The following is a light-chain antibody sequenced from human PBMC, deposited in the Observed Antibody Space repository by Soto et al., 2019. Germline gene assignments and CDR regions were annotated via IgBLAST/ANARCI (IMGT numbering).Light chain of an antibody. CDR3: SSYTSSSTLE. CDR2: DVS. V-gene: IGLV2-14*01. J-gene: IGLJ3*02. CDR1: SRDVGGYNY. Sequence: QSALTQPASVSGSPGQSITISCTGTSRDVGGYNYVSWYQQHPGKAPKLMIYDVSNRPSGVSNRFSGSKSGNTAYLTISGLHAEDEADYSCSSYTSSSTLEFGGGTKLTVL.